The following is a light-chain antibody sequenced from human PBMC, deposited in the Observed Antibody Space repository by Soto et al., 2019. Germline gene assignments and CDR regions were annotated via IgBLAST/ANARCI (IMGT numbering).Light chain of an antibody. CDR2: SAS. CDR1: QDIGYF. V-gene: IGKV1-27*01. Sequence: DIQMTQSPSSLSASVGDRVTITCRASQDIGYFLTWYQQRPGKVPKLIIYSASSLFSWAPSRFSGSGSGTDFTLTIFNLQPDDVATYYCQKYDSAPFTVGPGTRVEIK. CDR3: QKYDSAPFT. J-gene: IGKJ3*01.